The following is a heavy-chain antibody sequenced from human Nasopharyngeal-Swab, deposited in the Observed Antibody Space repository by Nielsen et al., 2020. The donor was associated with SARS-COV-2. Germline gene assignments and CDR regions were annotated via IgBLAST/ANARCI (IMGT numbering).Heavy chain of an antibody. CDR3: ARGSLFDSSGYYLDFDA. CDR2: ISTSGTTM. Sequence: GGSLRLSCAAAGFTFNNFELTWVRQAPGKGLEWLSSISTSGTTMYYADSVKGRFTISRDDAKNSPYLQMNSLRVEDTAVYYCARGSLFDSSGYYLDFDAWGQGTLVTVSS. V-gene: IGHV3-48*03. D-gene: IGHD3-22*01. J-gene: IGHJ4*02. CDR1: GFTFNNFE.